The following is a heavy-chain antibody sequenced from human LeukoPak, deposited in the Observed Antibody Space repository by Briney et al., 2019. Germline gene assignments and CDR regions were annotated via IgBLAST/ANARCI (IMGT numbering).Heavy chain of an antibody. CDR3: ARVIAAAGSYYYYYYYMDV. J-gene: IGHJ6*03. CDR1: GGSFSGYY. V-gene: IGHV4-34*01. CDR2: INHSGST. Sequence: PSETLSLTCAVYGGSFSGYYWSWIRQPPGKGLEWIGEINHSGSTNYNPSHKSRVTISVDTSKNQFSLKLSSVTAADTAVYYCARVIAAAGSYYYYYYYMDVWGKGTTVTVSS. D-gene: IGHD6-13*01.